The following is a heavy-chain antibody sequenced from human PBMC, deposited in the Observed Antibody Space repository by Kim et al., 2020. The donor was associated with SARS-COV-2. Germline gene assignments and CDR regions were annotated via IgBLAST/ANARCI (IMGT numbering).Heavy chain of an antibody. Sequence: GGSLRLSCAASGFIFRSYSMHWVRQAPGKGLEWVAVTSYDGSIKKYADSMKGRFTISRDNSKNTVYLQMNSLRAEDTAVYYCARDGRDWFYFGYWGYGT. D-gene: IGHD3-9*01. CDR2: TSYDGSIK. CDR1: GFIFRSYS. CDR3: ARDGRDWFYFGY. J-gene: IGHJ4*01. V-gene: IGHV3-30-3*01.